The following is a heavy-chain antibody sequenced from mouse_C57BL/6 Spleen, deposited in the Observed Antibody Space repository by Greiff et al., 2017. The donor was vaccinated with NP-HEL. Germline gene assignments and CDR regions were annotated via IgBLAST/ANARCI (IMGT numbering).Heavy chain of an antibody. CDR3: ALYYYGSSYLAY. D-gene: IGHD1-1*01. V-gene: IGHV1-26*01. Sequence: VQLQQSGPELVKPGASVKISCKASGYTFTDYYMNWVKQSHGKSLEWIGDINPNNGGTSYNQKFKGKATLTVDKSSSTAYMELRSLTSEDSAVYYCALYYYGSSYLAYWGQGTLVTVSA. CDR2: INPNNGGT. CDR1: GYTFTDYY. J-gene: IGHJ3*01.